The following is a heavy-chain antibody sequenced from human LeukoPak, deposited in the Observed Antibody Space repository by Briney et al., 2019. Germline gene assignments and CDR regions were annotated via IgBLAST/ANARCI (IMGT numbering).Heavy chain of an antibody. J-gene: IGHJ4*02. CDR1: GYTFTSYY. CDR3: ARYHQFSVVGYHFDY. D-gene: IGHD2-15*01. V-gene: IGHV1-46*01. CDR2: INPSGGST. Sequence: GAAVKVYCKASGYTFTSYYMHWVRQAPGQGLEWMGLINPSGGSTSYAQKFQGRVTMTRDTSTSTVYMELSSLRSEDTAVYYCARYHQFSVVGYHFDYWGQGTLVTVSS.